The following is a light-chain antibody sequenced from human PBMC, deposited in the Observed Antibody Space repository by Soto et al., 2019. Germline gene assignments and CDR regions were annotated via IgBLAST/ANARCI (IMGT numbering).Light chain of an antibody. CDR1: SGHSSYI. CDR2: LEGSGSY. J-gene: IGLJ3*02. CDR3: ETWDSNYWV. Sequence: QLVLTQSSSASASLGSSVKLTCTLSSGHSSYIIAWHQQQPGKAPRYLMKLEGSGSYNKGSGVPDRFSGSSSGADRYLTISNLQFEDEADYYCETWDSNYWVFGGGTKL. V-gene: IGLV4-60*02.